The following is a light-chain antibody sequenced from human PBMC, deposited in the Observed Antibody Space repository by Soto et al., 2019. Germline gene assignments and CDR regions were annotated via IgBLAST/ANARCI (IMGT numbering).Light chain of an antibody. V-gene: IGKV3-20*01. CDR3: RHYNFWPHS. CDR1: QTVSSNY. Sequence: EIVLAESPGTLSLSPGEGATLSCWASQTVSSNYLAWYQQRPGQAPRLIIYGASSRATGIPDRFSGSGSGTYCNLTIGMVEPEDFAVYFCRHYNFWPHSFGQETKVDI. J-gene: IGKJ2*01. CDR2: GAS.